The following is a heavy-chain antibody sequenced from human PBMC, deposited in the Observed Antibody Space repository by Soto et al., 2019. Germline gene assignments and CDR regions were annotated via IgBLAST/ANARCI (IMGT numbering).Heavy chain of an antibody. Sequence: GGPVKVSCKASGGTFSSYTISWVRQAPGQGLEWMGRIIPILGIANYAQKFQGRVTITADKSTSTAYMELSSLRSEDTAVYYCARGPDFWSGYPANYYYMDVWGKGTTVTVSS. V-gene: IGHV1-69*02. CDR1: GGTFSSYT. D-gene: IGHD3-3*01. J-gene: IGHJ6*03. CDR3: ARGPDFWSGYPANYYYMDV. CDR2: IIPILGIA.